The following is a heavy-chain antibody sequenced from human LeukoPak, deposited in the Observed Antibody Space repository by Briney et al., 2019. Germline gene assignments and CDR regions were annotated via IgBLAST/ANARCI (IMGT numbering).Heavy chain of an antibody. CDR2: IYYTGNT. Sequence: PSGTLSLTCAVSGGSGGSISSADYYWSWIRQPPGKGLEWLAYIYYTGNTYYNPSLESRLTISGDTSRNQFSLKLSSVTAADTAVYYCGRERYYGSGSYSPSAHYYYGVDVWGQGITVTVSS. D-gene: IGHD3-10*01. J-gene: IGHJ6*02. CDR3: GRERYYGSGSYSPSAHYYYGVDV. CDR1: GGSGGSISSADYY. V-gene: IGHV4-30-4*01.